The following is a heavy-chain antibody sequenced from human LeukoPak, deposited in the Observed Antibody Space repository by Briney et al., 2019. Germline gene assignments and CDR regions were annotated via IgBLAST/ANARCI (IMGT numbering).Heavy chain of an antibody. Sequence: GASVKVSCKASGYTFTGYYMHWVRQAPGQGLEWMGWINPNSGGTNYAQKFQGRVTMTRDTSIRTAYMELSRLRSDDTAVYYCARSYGLGGNYFDYWGQGTLVTVSS. J-gene: IGHJ4*02. CDR3: ARSYGLGGNYFDY. V-gene: IGHV1-2*02. CDR1: GYTFTGYY. D-gene: IGHD3-16*01. CDR2: INPNSGGT.